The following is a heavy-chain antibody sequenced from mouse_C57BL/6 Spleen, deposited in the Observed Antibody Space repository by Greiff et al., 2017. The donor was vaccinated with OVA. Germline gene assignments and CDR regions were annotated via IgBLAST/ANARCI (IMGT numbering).Heavy chain of an antibody. J-gene: IGHJ2*01. CDR2: ISSGSSTI. CDR3: ARNYEYGGGFDY. CDR1: GFTFSDYG. Sequence: EVMLVESGGGLVKPGGSLKLSCAASGFTFSDYGMHLVRQAPEKGLEWVAYISSGSSTIYYADTVKGRFTISRDNAKNTLFLQMTSLRSEDTAMYYCARNYEYGGGFDYWGQGTTLTVSS. V-gene: IGHV5-17*01. D-gene: IGHD2-4*01.